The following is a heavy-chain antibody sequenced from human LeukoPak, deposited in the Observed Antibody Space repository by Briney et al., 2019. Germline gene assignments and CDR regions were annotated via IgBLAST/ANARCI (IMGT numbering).Heavy chain of an antibody. CDR1: GYTFTSYG. V-gene: IGHV1-18*01. Sequence: ASVKVSCKASGYTFTSYGISWVRQAPGQGIEWMGWISAYNGNTNNEQKLQGRVTMTTDTSTSTAYMELRSLRSDDTAVYYCARDYGGNSHFDYWGQGTLFTISS. CDR2: ISAYNGNT. CDR3: ARDYGGNSHFDY. J-gene: IGHJ4*02. D-gene: IGHD4-23*01.